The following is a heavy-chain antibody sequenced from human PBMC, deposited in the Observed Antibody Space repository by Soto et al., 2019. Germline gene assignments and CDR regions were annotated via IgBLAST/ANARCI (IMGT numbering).Heavy chain of an antibody. D-gene: IGHD2-21*02. J-gene: IGHJ3*02. CDR2: IKDKGNNYAI. CDR1: GFAFSDSA. CDR3: TRHRIIWANHMTAAVSNDGFDI. V-gene: IGHV3-73*01. Sequence: GGSLRLFCVASGFAFSDSAIHWVRQSSGKGLEWVGRIKDKGNNYAIAYAASVTGRFTVSRDDSKNTAYLQINSLKIEDTAIYFCTRHRIIWANHMTAAVSNDGFDIWGQGTMVTVSS.